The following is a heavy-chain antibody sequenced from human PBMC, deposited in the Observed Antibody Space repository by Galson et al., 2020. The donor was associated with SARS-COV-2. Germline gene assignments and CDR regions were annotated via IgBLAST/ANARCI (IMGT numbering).Heavy chain of an antibody. CDR3: ARDGAIVLMVYAPKYYYYMDV. J-gene: IGHJ6*03. V-gene: IGHV1-46*01. Sequence: ASVKVSCKASGYTFTSYYMHWVRQAPGQGLEWMGIINPRGGSTSYAQKFQGRVTMTRDTSTSTVYMELSSLRSEDTAVYYCARDGAIVLMVYAPKYYYYMDVWGKGTTVTVSS. CDR2: INPRGGST. CDR1: GYTFTSYY. D-gene: IGHD2-8*01.